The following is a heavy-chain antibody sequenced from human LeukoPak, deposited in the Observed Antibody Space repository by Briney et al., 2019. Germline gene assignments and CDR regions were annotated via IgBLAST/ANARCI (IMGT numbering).Heavy chain of an antibody. D-gene: IGHD6-13*01. CDR1: GYTFTGYY. CDR3: ARGGYSSPRGWFDP. J-gene: IGHJ5*02. CDR2: INPNSGDT. V-gene: IGHV1-2*02. Sequence: ASVKVSCKASGYTFTGYYMYWLRQAPGQGLEWMGWINPNSGDTDYAEKFLGRVTMTRDTSITTAYMELSSLRSEDTAVYYCARGGYSSPRGWFDPWGQGTLVTVSS.